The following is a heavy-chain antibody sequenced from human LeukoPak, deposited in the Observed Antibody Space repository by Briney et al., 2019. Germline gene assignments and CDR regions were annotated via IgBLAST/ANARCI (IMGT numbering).Heavy chain of an antibody. Sequence: SETLSLTCTVSGGSISSYYWSWIRQPPGRGLEWIGNIYYSGSTNYSPSLKSRVTISVDTSKNQFSLKLSSVTAADTAVYYCTRGSIAYYYMDVWGKGTTVTISS. CDR1: GGSISSYY. J-gene: IGHJ6*03. D-gene: IGHD3-22*01. CDR2: IYYSGST. V-gene: IGHV4-59*01. CDR3: TRGSIAYYYMDV.